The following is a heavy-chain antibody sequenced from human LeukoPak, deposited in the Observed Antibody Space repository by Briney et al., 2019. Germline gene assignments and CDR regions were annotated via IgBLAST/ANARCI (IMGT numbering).Heavy chain of an antibody. J-gene: IGHJ5*02. Sequence: GGSLRLSCAASGFTFSSYSMNWVRQAPGKGLEWVSSISSSSSYIYYADSVKGRFTISRDNAKNSLYVQMNSLRAEDTAVYYCARGGMATSLRHWFDPLGQGTLVTVSS. V-gene: IGHV3-21*01. CDR2: ISSSSSYI. CDR3: ARGGMATSLRHWFDP. CDR1: GFTFSSYS. D-gene: IGHD5-24*01.